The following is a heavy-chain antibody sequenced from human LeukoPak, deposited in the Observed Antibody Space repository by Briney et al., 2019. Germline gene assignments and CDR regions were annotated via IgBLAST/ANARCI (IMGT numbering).Heavy chain of an antibody. CDR1: GFSFSSYS. D-gene: IGHD2-15*01. Sequence: PGGSLRLSCAASGFSFSSYSMNWVRQAPGKGLEWVSSISSSSSYTYYADSVKGRFTISRDNAKNSLYLQISSLRAEDTAVYYCARVLRHSDPLDYWGQGTQVTVSS. V-gene: IGHV3-21*01. CDR3: ARVLRHSDPLDY. CDR2: ISSSSSYT. J-gene: IGHJ4*02.